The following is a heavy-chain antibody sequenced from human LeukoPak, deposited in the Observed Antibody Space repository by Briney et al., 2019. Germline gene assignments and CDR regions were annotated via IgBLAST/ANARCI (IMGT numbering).Heavy chain of an antibody. V-gene: IGHV4-31*03. CDR2: IYYSGSA. D-gene: IGHD2-15*01. Sequence: SETLSLTCTVSGGSISSGGYSWSWIRQHPGKGLEWIGYIYYSGSAYYNPSLKSRVTISVDRSKNQFSLKLSSVTAADTAVYYCARGVVAARYFDYWGQGTLVTVSS. CDR3: ARGVVAARYFDY. CDR1: GGSISSGGYS. J-gene: IGHJ4*02.